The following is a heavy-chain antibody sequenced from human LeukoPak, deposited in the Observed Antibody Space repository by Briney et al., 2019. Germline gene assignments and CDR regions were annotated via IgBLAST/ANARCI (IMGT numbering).Heavy chain of an antibody. V-gene: IGHV4-61*01. Sequence: SETLSLTCTVSGGSVSSGSYYWSWIRQPPGKGLEWIGYIYYSGSTNYSPSLKSRVTISVDTSKNQFSLKLSSVTAADTAVYYCARTPAWFGEPDYAFDIWGQGTMVTVSS. CDR3: ARTPAWFGEPDYAFDI. D-gene: IGHD3-10*01. J-gene: IGHJ3*02. CDR1: GGSVSSGSYY. CDR2: IYYSGST.